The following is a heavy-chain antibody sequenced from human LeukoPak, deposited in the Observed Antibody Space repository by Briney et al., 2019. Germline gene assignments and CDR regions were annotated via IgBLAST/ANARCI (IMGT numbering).Heavy chain of an antibody. CDR1: GFIFTNYF. J-gene: IGHJ4*02. V-gene: IGHV3-7*01. Sequence: GGSLRLSCAASGFIFTNYFTSWVRQAPGKGLEWVASIKHDGSEKYYVDSVRGRFTISRDNTMNSLYLQMSSLRAEDTAVYYCATDRGWRTSGYYLYYFEYWGQGTLVTYSS. D-gene: IGHD3-3*01. CDR2: IKHDGSEK. CDR3: ATDRGWRTSGYYLYYFEY.